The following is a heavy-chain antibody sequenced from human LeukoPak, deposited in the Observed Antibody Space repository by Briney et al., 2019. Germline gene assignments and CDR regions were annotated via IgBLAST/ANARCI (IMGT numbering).Heavy chain of an antibody. J-gene: IGHJ4*02. CDR2: ISFDGTNK. V-gene: IGHV3-30-3*01. Sequence: GGSLRLSCAVSGFXFNSYAISWVRQAPGKGLEWVAVISFDGTNKYYADSVKGRFTISRDNSKNTVYVQMNSLRGDDSGVYYCAAGSSVDCSRTSCPPTDYWGQGTLVTVSS. CDR1: GFXFNSYA. D-gene: IGHD2-2*01. CDR3: AAGSSVDCSRTSCPPTDY.